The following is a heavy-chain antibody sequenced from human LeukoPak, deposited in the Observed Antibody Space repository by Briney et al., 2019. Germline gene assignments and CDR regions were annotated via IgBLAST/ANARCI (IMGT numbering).Heavy chain of an antibody. CDR3: TRDIGRLRGDAFDF. J-gene: IGHJ3*01. V-gene: IGHV3-64*01. CDR2: TSGNGRST. CDR1: GFTFSTYA. D-gene: IGHD2-15*01. Sequence: GGSLILSCTASGFTFSTYATHWVRQAPGKGLEYVSGTSGNGRSTFYGSSVKGRFTVSRDNSKDTLYLQMGSLRAEDMAVYYCTRDIGRLRGDAFDFWGQGTMVTVSS.